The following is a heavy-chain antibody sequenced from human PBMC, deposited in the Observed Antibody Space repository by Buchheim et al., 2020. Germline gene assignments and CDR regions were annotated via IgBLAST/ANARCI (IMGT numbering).Heavy chain of an antibody. J-gene: IGHJ4*02. V-gene: IGHV3-30*06. CDR2: ISYDGSNK. Sequence: VQLLESGGGLVQPGRSLRLSCAASGFTFSSYGMHWVRQAPGKGLEWVAVISYDGSNKYYADSVKGRFTISRDNSKNTLYLQMNSLRAEDTAVYYCARDRLVGATTHFDYWGQGTL. CDR1: GFTFSSYG. CDR3: ARDRLVGATTHFDY. D-gene: IGHD1-26*01.